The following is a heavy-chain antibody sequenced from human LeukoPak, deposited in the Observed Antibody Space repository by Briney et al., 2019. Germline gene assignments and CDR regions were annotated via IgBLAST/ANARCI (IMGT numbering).Heavy chain of an antibody. CDR2: ISSSSSTI. Sequence: PGGSLRLSCAASGFTFSSYSMNWVRQAPGKGLEWVSYISSSSSTIYYADSVKGRFTISRDNAKNSLYLQMNSLRAEDTAVYYCARAPGRYYDSSGYSGWGQGTLVTVSS. V-gene: IGHV3-48*01. CDR3: ARAPGRYYDSSGYSG. J-gene: IGHJ4*02. CDR1: GFTFSSYS. D-gene: IGHD3-22*01.